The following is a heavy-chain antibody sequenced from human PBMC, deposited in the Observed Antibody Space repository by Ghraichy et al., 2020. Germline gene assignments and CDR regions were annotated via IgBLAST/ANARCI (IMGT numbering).Heavy chain of an antibody. V-gene: IGHV4-39*01. CDR3: ARLVAVAGPAPDY. CDR1: GGSISSSSYY. D-gene: IGHD6-19*01. Sequence: SETLSLTCTVSGGSISSSSYYWGWIRQPPGKGLEWIGSIYYSGSTYYNPSLKSRVTISVDTSKNQFSLKLSSVTAADTAVYYCARLVAVAGPAPDYWGQGTLVTVSS. CDR2: IYYSGST. J-gene: IGHJ4*02.